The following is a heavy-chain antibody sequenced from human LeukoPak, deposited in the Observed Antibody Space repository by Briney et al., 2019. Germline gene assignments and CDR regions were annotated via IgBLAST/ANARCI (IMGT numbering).Heavy chain of an antibody. V-gene: IGHV1-18*01. D-gene: IGHD3-10*01. CDR1: GYTFTNYG. Sequence: GASVKVSCKASGYTFTNYGVNWVRQAPGQGLEWMGWISTYNGSTNYAQKLQGRVTMTTDTSTSTAYMELRSLRSDDTAVYYCARGGFGDLLSFFDYWGQGSLVTVSS. CDR2: ISTYNGST. CDR3: ARGGFGDLLSFFDY. J-gene: IGHJ4*02.